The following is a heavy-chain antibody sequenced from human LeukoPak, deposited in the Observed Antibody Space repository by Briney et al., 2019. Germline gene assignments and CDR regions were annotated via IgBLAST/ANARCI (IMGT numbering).Heavy chain of an antibody. V-gene: IGHV3-7*01. Sequence: GGSLRLSCVASGFTFGKYWMSWVRQAPGKGLEWVANIKLDGSEKNYVDSVKGRFTISRDNAKNSLYLQMNSLRAEDTAVYYCARDLSAYYFWGQGTTVTVSS. D-gene: IGHD3-22*01. CDR2: IKLDGSEK. J-gene: IGHJ6*02. CDR1: GFTFGKYW. CDR3: ARDLSAYYF.